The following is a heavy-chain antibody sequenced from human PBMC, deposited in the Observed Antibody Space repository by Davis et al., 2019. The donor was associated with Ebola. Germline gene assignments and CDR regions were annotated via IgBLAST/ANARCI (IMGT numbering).Heavy chain of an antibody. Sequence: HSQTLSLTCAISGDSVSSAGWNWIRQSPSRGLEWLGRTYYASKWYSDYAVSVKSRISFAPDTSKNHFSLQLKSVTPEDTALYYCARGWLRGGMDVWGEGTTVTV. J-gene: IGHJ6*02. CDR2: TYYASKWYS. V-gene: IGHV6-1*01. D-gene: IGHD5-18*01. CDR1: GDSVSSAG. CDR3: ARGWLRGGMDV.